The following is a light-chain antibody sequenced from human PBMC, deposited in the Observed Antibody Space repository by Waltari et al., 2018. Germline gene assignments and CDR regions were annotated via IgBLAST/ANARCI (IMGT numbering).Light chain of an antibody. CDR1: SSDAGAYDY. Sequence: QSALTQPASVSGSPGQSIAISCTGTSSDAGAYDYVSWYQQHPGKAPKLIIFDVNYRPSGGANRFSSSKSGNPASLTISGLQPEDEADYYCSSYLSTNTEVFGGGTKVTVL. CDR2: DVN. CDR3: SSYLSTNTEV. J-gene: IGLJ2*01. V-gene: IGLV2-14*03.